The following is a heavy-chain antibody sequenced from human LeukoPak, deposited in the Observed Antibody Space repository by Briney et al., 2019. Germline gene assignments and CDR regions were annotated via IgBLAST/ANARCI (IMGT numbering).Heavy chain of an antibody. CDR2: IYYSGST. V-gene: IGHV4-59*12. CDR1: GGSISSYY. D-gene: IGHD3-9*01. Sequence: PSETLSLTCTVSGGSISSYYWSWIRQPPGKGLEWIGYIYYSGSTNYNPSLKSRVTISVDTSKNQFSLKLSSVTAADTAVYYCARGLAYDILTGYYFDYWGQGTLVTVSS. J-gene: IGHJ4*02. CDR3: ARGLAYDILTGYYFDY.